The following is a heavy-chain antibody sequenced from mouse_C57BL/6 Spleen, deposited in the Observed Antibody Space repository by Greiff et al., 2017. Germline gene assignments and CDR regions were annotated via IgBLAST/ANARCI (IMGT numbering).Heavy chain of an antibody. CDR1: GYAFTSYW. Sequence: VQLQESGAELVKPGASVKISCKASGYAFTSYWMNWVKQRPGHGLEWIGEIYPGDGDTNYNEKFKGKATLTADKSSSTAYMQLSSLTSEDSAVYVCARGGATLAYWGQGTLVTVSA. CDR2: IYPGDGDT. J-gene: IGHJ3*01. D-gene: IGHD3-1*01. V-gene: IGHV1-80*01. CDR3: ARGGATLAY.